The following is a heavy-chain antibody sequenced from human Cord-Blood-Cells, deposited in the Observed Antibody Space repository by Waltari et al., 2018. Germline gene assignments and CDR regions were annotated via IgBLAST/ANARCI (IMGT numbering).Heavy chain of an antibody. V-gene: IGHV2-26*01. CDR3: ARIRRIVGATDY. CDR2: IFSNDEK. J-gene: IGHJ4*02. CDR1: GFSLSNARMG. Sequence: QVTLKESGPVLVKPTETLTLTCTVSGFSLSNARMGVSWIRQPPGKALEWLAHIFSNDEKSYSTSLKSRLTISKDTSKSQVVLTMTNVDPVDTATYYCARIRRIVGATDYWGQGTLVTVSS. D-gene: IGHD1-26*01.